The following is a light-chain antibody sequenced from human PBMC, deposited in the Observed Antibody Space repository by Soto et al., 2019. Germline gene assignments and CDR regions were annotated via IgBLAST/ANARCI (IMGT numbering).Light chain of an antibody. CDR2: SVS. J-gene: IGLJ1*01. CDR1: SSDVGNYKY. Sequence: QSVLTQPASVSGSPGQSITISCTGTSSDVGNYKYVSWYQQHPGKAPKLLLSSVSKRPSGVPDRFSGSKSGNTASLTISGLQAEDEADYYCCSYAGSYTYVFGTGTKV. CDR3: CSYAGSYTYV. V-gene: IGLV2-11*01.